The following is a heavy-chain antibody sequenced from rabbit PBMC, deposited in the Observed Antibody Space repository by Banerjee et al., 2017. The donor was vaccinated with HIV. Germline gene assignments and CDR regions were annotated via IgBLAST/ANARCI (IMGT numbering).Heavy chain of an antibody. CDR3: ARALYYTYGFAGYAYAWDL. CDR2: IDDGSSGNT. CDR1: GFSFSGGYD. Sequence: QSLEESGGDLVKPGASLTLTCTASGFSFSGGYDMCWVRQAPGKGLEWIGCIDDGSSGNTYYASWVNGRFTISKTSSTTVTLQMTSLTAADTATYFCARALYYTYGFAGYAYAWDLWGQGTLVTVS. V-gene: IGHV1S40*01. J-gene: IGHJ6*01. D-gene: IGHD6-1*01.